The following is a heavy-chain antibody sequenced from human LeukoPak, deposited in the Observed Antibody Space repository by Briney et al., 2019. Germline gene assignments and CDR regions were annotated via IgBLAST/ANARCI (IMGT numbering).Heavy chain of an antibody. J-gene: IGHJ4*02. V-gene: IGHV6-1*01. D-gene: IGHD6-19*01. CDR3: ARQIAVAGTFDY. CDR2: TYYRSKWYN. Sequence: SQTLSLTCAISGDSVSSRSATWNWIRQSPSRGLEWLGRTYYRSKWYNDYAVSVKSRISINPDTSENQFSLQLNSVTPEGTAVYYCARQIAVAGTFDYWGQGSLVTVSS. CDR1: GDSVSSRSAT.